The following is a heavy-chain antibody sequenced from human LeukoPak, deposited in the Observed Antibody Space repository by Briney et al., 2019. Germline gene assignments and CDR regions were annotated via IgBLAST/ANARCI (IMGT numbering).Heavy chain of an antibody. V-gene: IGHV4-61*05. CDR1: SGSISTSNYY. D-gene: IGHD3-22*01. Sequence: SETLSLTCTVSSGSISTSNYYWGWVRQPPGKALEWIGNIYYSGSTNYNPSLKSRVTISVDTSKNQFSLKLSSVTAADTAVYYCARLVTRGYYDSSGRRIDAFDIWGQGTMVTVSS. CDR3: ARLVTRGYYDSSGRRIDAFDI. CDR2: IYYSGST. J-gene: IGHJ3*02.